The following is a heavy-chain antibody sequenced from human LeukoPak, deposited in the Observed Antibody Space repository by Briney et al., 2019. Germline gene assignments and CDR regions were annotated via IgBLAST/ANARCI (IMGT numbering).Heavy chain of an antibody. Sequence: PGGSLRLSCAASGFTLSSYWMSWVRQVPGMGLEWVANINQDGSEKYYVDSVKGRFTISRDNAENSLYLQMNSLRAEDTAVYYCARDAYCSGGSCYVYWGQGTLVTASS. V-gene: IGHV3-7*01. CDR3: ARDAYCSGGSCYVY. CDR2: INQDGSEK. J-gene: IGHJ4*02. CDR1: GFTLSSYW. D-gene: IGHD2-15*01.